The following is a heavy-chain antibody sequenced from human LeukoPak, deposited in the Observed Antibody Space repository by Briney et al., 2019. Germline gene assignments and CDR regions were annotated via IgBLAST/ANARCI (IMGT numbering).Heavy chain of an antibody. CDR3: ASRIAAAGIDY. Sequence: PSETLSLTCAVYGGSFSGYYWSWIRQPPGKGLEWIGEINHSGSTNYNPSLKSRVTISVDTSKNQFSLKLSSVTAADTAVYYCASRIAAAGIDYWGQGTLVTVSS. D-gene: IGHD6-13*01. V-gene: IGHV4-34*01. CDR1: GGSFSGYY. J-gene: IGHJ4*02. CDR2: INHSGST.